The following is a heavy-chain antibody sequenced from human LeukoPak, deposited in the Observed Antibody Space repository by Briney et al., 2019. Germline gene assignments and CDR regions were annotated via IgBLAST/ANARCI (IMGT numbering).Heavy chain of an antibody. CDR3: ARVPAADYYYYYYVDV. V-gene: IGHV3-7*01. Sequence: PGGSLRLSCAASGFTFSSYGMHWVRQAPGKGLEWVANIKQDGSEKYYVDSVKGRFTISRDNAKNSLYMQMNSLRAEDTAVYYCARVPAADYYYYYYVDVWGKGTTVTVSS. CDR2: IKQDGSEK. J-gene: IGHJ6*03. CDR1: GFTFSSYG. D-gene: IGHD2-2*01.